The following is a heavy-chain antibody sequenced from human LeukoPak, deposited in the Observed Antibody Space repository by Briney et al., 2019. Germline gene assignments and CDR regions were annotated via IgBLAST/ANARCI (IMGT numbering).Heavy chain of an antibody. CDR1: GGTFSSYA. J-gene: IGHJ4*02. CDR3: ASSIAVAGHHDY. D-gene: IGHD6-19*01. Sequence: SVKVSCKASGGTFSSYAISWVRQAPGQGLEWMGGIIPIFGTANYAQKFQGRVTITADESTSTAYMELSSQRSGDTAVYYCASSIAVAGHHDYWGQGTLVTVSS. CDR2: IIPIFGTA. V-gene: IGHV1-69*01.